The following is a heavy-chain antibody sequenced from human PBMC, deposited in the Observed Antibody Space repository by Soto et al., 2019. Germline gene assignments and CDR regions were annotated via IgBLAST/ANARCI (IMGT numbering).Heavy chain of an antibody. CDR1: GFTFSNYS. CDR2: ISSSSSTI. V-gene: IGHV3-48*02. Sequence: GGSLRLSCAASGFTFSNYSLNWVRQAQGKGLEWISYISSSSSTIYYADSVRCRFTISRDNAKNSLYLQMNSLRDEDTAVYYCAVGGLRYFDWSPYYFHYWGQGTLVTVSS. J-gene: IGHJ4*02. D-gene: IGHD3-9*01. CDR3: AVGGLRYFDWSPYYFHY.